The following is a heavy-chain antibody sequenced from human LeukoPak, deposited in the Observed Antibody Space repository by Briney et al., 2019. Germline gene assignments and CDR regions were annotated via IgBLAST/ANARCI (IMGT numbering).Heavy chain of an antibody. CDR1: GFIFSSFG. CDR2: ISYDGSNE. D-gene: IGHD1-26*01. CDR3: AKDEREWELRVMGGFDY. Sequence: GGSLRLSCAASGFIFSSFGMHWVRQAPGKGLEWVAIISYDGSNEYYAESVKGRFTISRDKSKNTLYLQMNSVRVEDTAVYYCAKDEREWELRVMGGFDYWGQGTLVTVSS. J-gene: IGHJ4*02. V-gene: IGHV3-30*18.